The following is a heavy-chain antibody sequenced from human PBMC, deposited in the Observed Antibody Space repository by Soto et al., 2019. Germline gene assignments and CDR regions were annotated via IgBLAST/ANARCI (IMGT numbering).Heavy chain of an antibody. CDR1: GGSISSGDYY. Sequence: KSSETLSLTCTVSGGSISSGDYYWSWIRQPPGKGLEWIGYIYYSGSTYYNPSLKSRVTISVDTSKNQFSLKLSSVTAADTAVYYCARLMVYGYYFDYWGQGTLVTDSS. CDR2: IYYSGST. J-gene: IGHJ4*02. V-gene: IGHV4-30-4*01. D-gene: IGHD2-8*01. CDR3: ARLMVYGYYFDY.